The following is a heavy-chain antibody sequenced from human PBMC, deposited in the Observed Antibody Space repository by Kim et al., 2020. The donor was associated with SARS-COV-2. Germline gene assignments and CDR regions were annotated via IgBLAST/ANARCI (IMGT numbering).Heavy chain of an antibody. V-gene: IGHV1-24*01. CDR3: ATTTAYSSSSWFDP. CDR2: FDPEEGET. J-gene: IGHJ5*02. CDR1: GYTLTELS. D-gene: IGHD6-6*01. Sequence: ASVKVSCKVSGYTLTELSMHWVRQAPGKGLEWMGGFDPEEGETIYAQKFQGRVTMTEDTSTDTAYMELSSLRSEDTAVYYCATTTAYSSSSWFDPWGQGTLVTVPS.